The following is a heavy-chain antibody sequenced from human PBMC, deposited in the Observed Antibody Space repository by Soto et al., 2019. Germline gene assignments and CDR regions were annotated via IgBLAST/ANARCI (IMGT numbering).Heavy chain of an antibody. CDR2: INPIFGTA. CDR1: GGTFSKYA. CDR3: ARGWETVGATTAFAY. Sequence: QVQLVQSGAEVKKPGSSVKVSCQASGGTFSKYAINWVRQAPGRGLEWMGGINPIFGTAAYAQNFQGRVTITADKSTTTAYTEVSSLRSDDTAVYYCARGWETVGATTAFAYWGQGTLVTVSS. D-gene: IGHD1-26*01. V-gene: IGHV1-69*06. J-gene: IGHJ4*02.